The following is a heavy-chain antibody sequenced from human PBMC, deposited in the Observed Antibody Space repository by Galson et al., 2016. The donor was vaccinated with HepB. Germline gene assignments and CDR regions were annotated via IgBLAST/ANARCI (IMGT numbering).Heavy chain of an antibody. D-gene: IGHD1-1*01. CDR3: ARDVEDLNDAFDL. CDR1: GVSITSGDYY. V-gene: IGHV4-31*03. CDR2: ISDTGST. J-gene: IGHJ3*01. Sequence: TLSLTCTVSGVSITSGDYYWSWIRRRPDKGLERIGYISDTGSTFYHPSLKSRVTISIDTSKNQFYLNLKSVTAADTAMYYCARDVEDLNDAFDLWGQGTLVTVSS.